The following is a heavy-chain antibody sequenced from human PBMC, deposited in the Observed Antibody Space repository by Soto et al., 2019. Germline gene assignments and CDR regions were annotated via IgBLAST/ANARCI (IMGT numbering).Heavy chain of an antibody. V-gene: IGHV3-30-3*01. D-gene: IGHD3-22*01. J-gene: IGHJ4*02. Sequence: PGGSLRLSCAASGFTFSSYVMHWVRQAPGKELEWVAVISYDGNNKYYADSVKGRFTISRDNSKNTLYLQMNSLRAEDTAVYYCAREYYDSSGYYYFGFGYWGQGTLVTVSS. CDR3: AREYYDSSGYYYFGFGY. CDR2: ISYDGNNK. CDR1: GFTFSSYV.